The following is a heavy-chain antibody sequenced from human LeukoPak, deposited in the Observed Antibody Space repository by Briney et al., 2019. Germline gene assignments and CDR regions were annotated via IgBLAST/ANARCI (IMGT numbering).Heavy chain of an antibody. Sequence: GGSLRLSCVASGLTFSNYGMHWVRQAPGKGLEWVSAISGSGGSTYYADSVKGRFTISRDNSKNTLYLQMNSLRAEDTAVYYCAKDYDFWSGLGAFDIWGQGTMVTVSS. J-gene: IGHJ3*02. D-gene: IGHD3-3*01. CDR3: AKDYDFWSGLGAFDI. CDR2: ISGSGGST. CDR1: GLTFSNYG. V-gene: IGHV3-23*01.